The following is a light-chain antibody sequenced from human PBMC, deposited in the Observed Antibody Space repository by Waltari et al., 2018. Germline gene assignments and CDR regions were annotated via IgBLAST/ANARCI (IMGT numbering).Light chain of an antibody. CDR2: AAS. J-gene: IGKJ4*01. CDR1: QSISSY. Sequence: DIQMTQSPSSLSPSVGDRVTITCRASQSISSYLNWYQQKPGKAPKLLIYAASSLQSGVPSRFSGSGSGTDFTLTISSLQPEDFATYYCQQYNSSFGGGTKVEIK. CDR3: QQYNSS. V-gene: IGKV1-39*01.